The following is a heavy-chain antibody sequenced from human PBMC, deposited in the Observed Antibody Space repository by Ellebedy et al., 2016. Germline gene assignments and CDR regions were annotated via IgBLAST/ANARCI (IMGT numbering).Heavy chain of an antibody. V-gene: IGHV3-9*01. CDR2: ISWNSGSI. D-gene: IGHD5-18*01. J-gene: IGHJ4*02. Sequence: SLKISXAASGFTFGYYSMHWVRQAPGKGLEWVSGISWNSGSIGYADSVKGRFTISRDNAKDSLYLQMNSLRAEDTALYYCAKDTMDTRFFDYWGQGTLVTVSS. CDR3: AKDTMDTRFFDY. CDR1: GFTFGYYS.